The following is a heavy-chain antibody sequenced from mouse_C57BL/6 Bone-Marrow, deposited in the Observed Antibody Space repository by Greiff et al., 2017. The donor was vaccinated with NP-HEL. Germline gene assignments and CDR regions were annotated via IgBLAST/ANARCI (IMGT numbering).Heavy chain of an antibody. CDR1: GFTFSDYY. Sequence: EVQGVESGGGLVQPGGSLKLSCAASGFTFSDYYMYWVRQSPEKRLEWVAYISNGGGSTYYPDTVKGRFTISRDNAKNTLYLQMSRLKSEDTAMYYCARRLLDYYAMDYWGQGTSVTVSS. V-gene: IGHV5-12*01. CDR3: ARRLLDYYAMDY. D-gene: IGHD2-3*01. CDR2: ISNGGGST. J-gene: IGHJ4*01.